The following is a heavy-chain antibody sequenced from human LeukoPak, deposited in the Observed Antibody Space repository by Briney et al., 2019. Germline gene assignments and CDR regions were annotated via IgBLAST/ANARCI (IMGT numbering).Heavy chain of an antibody. J-gene: IGHJ4*02. CDR1: GFTFSSYA. V-gene: IGHV4-39*07. CDR3: ARDDTMYSSGWLPHRPFDY. Sequence: GSLRLSCAASGFTFSSYAMSWVRQAPGKGLEWIGSIYYSGSTYYNPSLKSRVTISVDTSKNQFSLKLSSVTAADTAVYYCARDDTMYSSGWLPHRPFDYWGQGTLVTVSS. CDR2: IYYSGST. D-gene: IGHD6-19*01.